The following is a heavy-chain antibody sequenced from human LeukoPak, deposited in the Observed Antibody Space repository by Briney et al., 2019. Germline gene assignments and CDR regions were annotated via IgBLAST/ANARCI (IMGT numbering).Heavy chain of an antibody. Sequence: GESLKISCKDSEDTFTTYWIAWVRQMPGKGLEWMGIIYPGDSDTRYSPSFQGQVTISADKSIGTAYLQWSSLKPSDTAMYYCARWYSSGWYYFDYWGQGTLVTVSS. D-gene: IGHD6-19*01. V-gene: IGHV5-51*01. CDR1: EDTFTTYW. J-gene: IGHJ4*02. CDR2: IYPGDSDT. CDR3: ARWYSSGWYYFDY.